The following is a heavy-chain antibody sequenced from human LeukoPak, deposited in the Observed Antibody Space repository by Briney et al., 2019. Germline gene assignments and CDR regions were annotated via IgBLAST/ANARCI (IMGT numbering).Heavy chain of an antibody. CDR3: ARGVAAAIGGGLIYHYYYMDV. V-gene: IGHV1-18*01. CDR1: GYTFTNYA. J-gene: IGHJ6*03. CDR2: ITTYNGFT. D-gene: IGHD1-26*01. Sequence: ASVKVSCKASGYTFTNYAIIWVRQAPGQGLEWMGWITTYNGFTNYAQELQGRVTMTTDTSTTTAYMELRSLRSDDTAVYYCARGVAAAIGGGLIYHYYYMDVWGRGTTVTVSS.